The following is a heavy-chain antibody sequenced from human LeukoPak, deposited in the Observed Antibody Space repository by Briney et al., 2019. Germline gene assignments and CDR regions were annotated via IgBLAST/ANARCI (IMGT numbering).Heavy chain of an antibody. CDR3: AKASMIVVVITYFDY. V-gene: IGHV3-30*18. D-gene: IGHD3-22*01. Sequence: GGSLRLSCAASGFTFSSYGMHWVRQAPGKGLEWVAVISYDGSNKYYADSVKGRFTISRDNSKNTLYLQMNSLRAEDTAVYYCAKASMIVVVITYFDYWGQGTLVTVSS. CDR1: GFTFSSYG. J-gene: IGHJ4*02. CDR2: ISYDGSNK.